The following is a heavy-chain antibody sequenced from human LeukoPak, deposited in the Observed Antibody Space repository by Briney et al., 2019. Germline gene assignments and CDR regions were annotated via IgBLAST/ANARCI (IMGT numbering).Heavy chain of an antibody. D-gene: IGHD3-22*01. CDR2: ISDSGGST. CDR3: AKMDGRDTRYDSIDY. CDR1: GFTVSSNY. V-gene: IGHV3-23*01. Sequence: PGGSLRLSCAASGFTVSSNYMSWVRQAPGKGLEWVSAISDSGGSTYYADSVKGRFTISRDNSKNTVYLQVNSLRAEDTAIYYCAKMDGRDTRYDSIDYWGQGTLVTVSS. J-gene: IGHJ4*02.